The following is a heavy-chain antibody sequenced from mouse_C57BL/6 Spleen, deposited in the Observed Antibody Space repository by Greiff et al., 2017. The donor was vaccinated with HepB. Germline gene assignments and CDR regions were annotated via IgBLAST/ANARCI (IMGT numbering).Heavy chain of an antibody. J-gene: IGHJ1*03. Sequence: EVKLVESGGGLVKPGGSLKLSCAASGFTFSDYGMHWVRQAPEKGLEWVAYISSGSSTIYYADTVKGRFTISRDNAKNTLFLQMTSLRSEDTAMYYCATFYYYGSSSYWYFDVWGTGTTVTVSS. D-gene: IGHD1-1*01. CDR1: GFTFSDYG. CDR3: ATFYYYGSSSYWYFDV. CDR2: ISSGSSTI. V-gene: IGHV5-17*01.